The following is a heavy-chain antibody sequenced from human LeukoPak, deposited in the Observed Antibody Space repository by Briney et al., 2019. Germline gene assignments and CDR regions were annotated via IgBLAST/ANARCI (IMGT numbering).Heavy chain of an antibody. CDR2: IWYDGTNK. J-gene: IGHJ4*02. D-gene: IGHD1-26*01. CDR1: GFTFSSYG. V-gene: IGHV3-33*03. Sequence: PGGSLRLSCAASGFTFSSYGMHWVRQAPGKGLEWVAVIWYDGTNKNYAESVKGRLTISRDNAKNSLYLQMNSLRAEDTAVYYCASSWEELPVDYWGQGTLVTVSS. CDR3: ASSWEELPVDY.